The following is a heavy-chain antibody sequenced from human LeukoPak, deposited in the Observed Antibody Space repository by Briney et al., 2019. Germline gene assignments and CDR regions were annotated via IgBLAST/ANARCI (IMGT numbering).Heavy chain of an antibody. J-gene: IGHJ4*02. CDR2: ISTGNDNT. Sequence: ASVKVSCKASGYTFTTYAMHWVRQAPGQRLEWMGWISTGNDNTKYSQKFQGRVSIARDTSASTAYMELSSLRSEDTAVYYCARDPLSGYHDYWGQGTLVTVSS. CDR3: ARDPLSGYHDY. V-gene: IGHV1-3*04. CDR1: GYTFTTYA. D-gene: IGHD3-22*01.